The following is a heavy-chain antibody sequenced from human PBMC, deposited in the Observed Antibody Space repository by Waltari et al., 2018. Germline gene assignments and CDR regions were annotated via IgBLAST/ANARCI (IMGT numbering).Heavy chain of an antibody. CDR2: IYYSGST. J-gene: IGHJ4*02. D-gene: IGHD5-12*01. V-gene: IGHV4-39*01. CDR3: AGRGYSGYFDY. CDR1: GGSISSSTYY. Sequence: QLQLQESGPGLVKPSETLSLTCTVSGGSISSSTYYWGWIRQPPGKGLEWIGSIYYSGSTYYNPSLKSRVTISVDTSKNQFSLKLSSVTAADTAVYYCAGRGYSGYFDYWGQGTLVTVSS.